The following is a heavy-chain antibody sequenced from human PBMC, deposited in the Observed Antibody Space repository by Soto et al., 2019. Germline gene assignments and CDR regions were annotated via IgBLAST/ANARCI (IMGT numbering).Heavy chain of an antibody. CDR2: IYYSGST. D-gene: IGHD2-15*01. CDR1: GGSISSYY. J-gene: IGHJ4*02. V-gene: IGHV4-59*01. Sequence: SETLSLTCTVSGGSISSYYWSWIRQPPGKGLEWIGYIYYSGSTNYNPSLKSRVTISVDTSKNQFSLKLSSVTAADTAVYYCARGHWDIVVVVAATSGYYFDYWGQGTLVTVSS. CDR3: ARGHWDIVVVVAATSGYYFDY.